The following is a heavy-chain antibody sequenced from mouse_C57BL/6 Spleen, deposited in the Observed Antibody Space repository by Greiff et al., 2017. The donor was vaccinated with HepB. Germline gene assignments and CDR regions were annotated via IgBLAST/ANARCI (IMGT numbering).Heavy chain of an antibody. CDR2: IYPGSGST. CDR1: GYTFTSYW. J-gene: IGHJ2*01. CDR3: ARERGITTVVATGGFDY. Sequence: VQLQQPGAELVKPGASVKMSCKASGYTFTSYWITWVKQRPGQGLEWIGDIYPGSGSTNYNEKFKSKATLTVDTSSSTAYMQLSSLTSEDSAVYYCARERGITTVVATGGFDYWGQGTTLTVSS. V-gene: IGHV1-55*01. D-gene: IGHD1-1*01.